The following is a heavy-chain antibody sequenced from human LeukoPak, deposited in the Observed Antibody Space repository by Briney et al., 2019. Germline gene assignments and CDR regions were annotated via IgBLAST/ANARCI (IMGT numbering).Heavy chain of an antibody. V-gene: IGHV3-23*01. CDR3: AKDRPFDWFVPNYYYYGMDV. Sequence: PGGSLRLSCAASGFAFSSYAMSWVRQAPGKGLEWVSAISGSGGSTYYADSVKGRFTISRDNSKNTLYLQMNSLRAEDTAVYYCAKDRPFDWFVPNYYYYGMDVWGKGTTVTVSS. CDR2: ISGSGGST. CDR1: GFAFSSYA. D-gene: IGHD3-9*01. J-gene: IGHJ6*04.